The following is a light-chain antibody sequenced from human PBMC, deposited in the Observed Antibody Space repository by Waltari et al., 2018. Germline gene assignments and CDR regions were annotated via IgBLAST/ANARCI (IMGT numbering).Light chain of an antibody. CDR1: QSVCSY. CDR2: DAS. J-gene: IGKJ4*01. V-gene: IGKV3-11*01. CDR3: QQRSNWPLT. Sequence: EIVLPQPPATLALLPGARATLSCRTSQSVCSYLPWYPQKPGQAPRLLIHDASTRATGIPARFSGSGSGIDFTLTISSLGPEHFAVYYCQQRSNWPLTLGGGTKGESK.